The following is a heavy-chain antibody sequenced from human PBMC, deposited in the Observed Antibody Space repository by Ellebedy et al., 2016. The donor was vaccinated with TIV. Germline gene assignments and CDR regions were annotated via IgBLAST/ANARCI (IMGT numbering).Heavy chain of an antibody. J-gene: IGHJ6*02. CDR1: GDSVSTDIG. CDR3: ARGWFGSGMGV. Sequence: SETLSLTCVISGDSVSTDIGWNWIRQSPSRGLEWLGRTYYRSKWNNDYALSLKRRMTINPDTSKNLFSLQLNSVTPEDTAVYYCARGWFGSGMGVWGQGTTVTVSS. V-gene: IGHV6-1*01. CDR2: TYYRSKWNN. D-gene: IGHD3-10*01.